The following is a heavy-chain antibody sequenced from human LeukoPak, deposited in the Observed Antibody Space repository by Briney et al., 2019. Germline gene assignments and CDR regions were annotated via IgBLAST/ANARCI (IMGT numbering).Heavy chain of an antibody. CDR1: GFTFSSYE. D-gene: IGHD4-17*01. CDR2: ISSSGSTI. J-gene: IGHJ4*02. CDR3: AREATTVTTVYY. V-gene: IGHV3-48*03. Sequence: GGSLRLSCAASGFTFSSYEMNWVRQAPGKGLEGVSYISSSGSTIYYADSVKGRFTISRDNAKNSLYLQMNSQRAEDTAVYYCAREATTVTTVYYWGQGTLVTVSS.